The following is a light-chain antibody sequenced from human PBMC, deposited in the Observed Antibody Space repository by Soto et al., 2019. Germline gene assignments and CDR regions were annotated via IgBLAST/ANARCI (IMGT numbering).Light chain of an antibody. Sequence: EIVLTQSPATLSLSLGERATLSCRASQSIRNYLAWYQQKPGQSPRLLIYDASNRATDVPARFSGSGSGTDFTLSISSLEPEDFAVYFCQQRSNWPLTFGPGTKVDIK. CDR2: DAS. V-gene: IGKV3-11*01. J-gene: IGKJ3*01. CDR1: QSIRNY. CDR3: QQRSNWPLT.